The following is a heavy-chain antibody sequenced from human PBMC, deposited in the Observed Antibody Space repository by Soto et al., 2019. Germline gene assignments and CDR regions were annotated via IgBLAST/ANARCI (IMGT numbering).Heavy chain of an antibody. CDR2: IKQDGTEK. CDR1: GFTFSTYW. V-gene: IGHV3-7*01. CDR3: ARGGSSRIDY. Sequence: GGSLRLSCAACGFTFSTYWMTWVRQAPGKGLEWVANIKQDGTEKNYVDSVKGRFTISRDNAKNTLYLQMNSLRVEDTAVYYCARGGSSRIDYWGQGALVTVSS. J-gene: IGHJ4*02. D-gene: IGHD6-13*01.